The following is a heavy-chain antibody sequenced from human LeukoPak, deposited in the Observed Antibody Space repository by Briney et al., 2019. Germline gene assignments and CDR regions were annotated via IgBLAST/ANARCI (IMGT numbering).Heavy chain of an antibody. D-gene: IGHD3-22*01. CDR3: AKQAMDYYDSSGYYAPFDY. V-gene: IGHV3-23*01. Sequence: GGSLRLSCAASGFTFSSYAMSWVRQAPGKGLEWVSAISGSGGSTYYADSVKGRFTISRDNSKNTLYLQMNSLRAENTAVYYCAKQAMDYYDSSGYYAPFDYWGQGTLVTVSS. J-gene: IGHJ4*02. CDR2: ISGSGGST. CDR1: GFTFSSYA.